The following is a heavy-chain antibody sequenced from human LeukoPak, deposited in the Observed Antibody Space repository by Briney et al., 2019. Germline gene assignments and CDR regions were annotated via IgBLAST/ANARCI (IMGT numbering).Heavy chain of an antibody. Sequence: SETLSLTCTVSGGSINSGDYYWTWIRQPPGKGLDWIGYIYYSGSTSYSPSLESRVTISVDTSKNQFSLKLGSVTAADTAVYFCARLNYDILTGYYVDYWGQGILVTVSS. V-gene: IGHV4-30-4*01. CDR1: GGSINSGDYY. J-gene: IGHJ4*02. CDR3: ARLNYDILTGYYVDY. D-gene: IGHD3-9*01. CDR2: IYYSGST.